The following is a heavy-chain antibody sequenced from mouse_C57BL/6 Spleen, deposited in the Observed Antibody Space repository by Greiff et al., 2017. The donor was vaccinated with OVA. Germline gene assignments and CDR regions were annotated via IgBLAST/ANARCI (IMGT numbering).Heavy chain of an antibody. CDR1: GFTFSDYG. V-gene: IGHV5-17*01. Sequence: EVKLVESGGGLVKPGGSLKLSCAASGFTFSDYGMHWVRQAPEKGLEWVAYISSGSSTIYYADTVKGRFTISRDNAKNTLFLQMTSLRSEDTAMYYCARQGAGCADWGQGTLVTVSA. CDR3: ARQGAGCAD. J-gene: IGHJ3*01. CDR2: ISSGSSTI.